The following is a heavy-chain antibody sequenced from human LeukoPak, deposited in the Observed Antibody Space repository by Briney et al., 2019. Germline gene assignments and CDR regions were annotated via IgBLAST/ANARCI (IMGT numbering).Heavy chain of an antibody. D-gene: IGHD6-13*01. CDR2: INHSGST. V-gene: IGHV4-34*08. Sequence: PSETLSLTCAVYGGTFSGYYWSWIRQPPGKGLEWIGEINHSGSTNYNPSLKSRVTISVDTSKNQFSPKLSSVTAADTAVYYCALAAAGTGGYYFDYWGQGTLVTVSS. CDR1: GGTFSGYY. CDR3: ALAAAGTGGYYFDY. J-gene: IGHJ4*02.